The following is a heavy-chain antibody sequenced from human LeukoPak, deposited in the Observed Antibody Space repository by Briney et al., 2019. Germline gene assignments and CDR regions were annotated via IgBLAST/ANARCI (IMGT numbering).Heavy chain of an antibody. CDR1: GGSIFSSY. Sequence: SETLSLTCTVSGGSIFSSYWNWIRQSPGKGLEWIGYIYSTGITNYNPSLKGRGSMSIATSKNQFSLRLNSVTAADTAFYYCARRAYYDTSGYYPASGYFDPWGRGTLVTVSS. CDR3: ARRAYYDTSGYYPASGYFDP. V-gene: IGHV4-59*08. J-gene: IGHJ2*01. D-gene: IGHD3-22*01. CDR2: IYSTGIT.